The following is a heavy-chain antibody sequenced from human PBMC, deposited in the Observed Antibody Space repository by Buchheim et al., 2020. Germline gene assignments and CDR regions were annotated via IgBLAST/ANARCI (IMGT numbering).Heavy chain of an antibody. D-gene: IGHD2-2*01. Sequence: QVQLQESGPGLVKPSETLSLTCTVSGGSMSRYYWTWIRQPPGKGLEWIGYIYSTGSTTYNPSLKSRVTISVDTSKHQFSLKLSSVSAADTAVYYCARLPEYDFDYWGQGTL. V-gene: IGHV4-59*01. CDR3: ARLPEYDFDY. CDR1: GGSMSRYY. J-gene: IGHJ4*02. CDR2: IYSTGST.